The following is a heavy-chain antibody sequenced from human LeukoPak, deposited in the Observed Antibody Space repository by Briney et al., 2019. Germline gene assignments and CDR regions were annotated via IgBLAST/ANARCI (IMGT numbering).Heavy chain of an antibody. CDR3: AKYYYDSSGYYDAAPLDS. J-gene: IGHJ4*02. CDR1: GFSFSTSW. CDR2: INPDYSGT. Sequence: GGSLRLSCEGSGFSFSTSWIHWVRQAPGKGLVWVSRINPDYSGTDYADSVRGRFTISRDNSKNTLYLQMISLRAEDTAVYSCAKYYYDSSGYYDAAPLDSWGQGTLVTVFS. D-gene: IGHD3-22*01. V-gene: IGHV3-74*01.